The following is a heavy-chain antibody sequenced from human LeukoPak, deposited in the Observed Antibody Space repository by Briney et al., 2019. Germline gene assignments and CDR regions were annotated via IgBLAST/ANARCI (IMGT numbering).Heavy chain of an antibody. Sequence: ASVTVSCKASGYTFTSYDINWVRQAPGQGLEWMGWMNPNSGNTGYAQKFQGRVTMTRNTSISTAYMELSSLRSEDTAVYYCARRGDYYGSGSYYAIYYYYGMDVWGQGTTVTVSS. CDR2: MNPNSGNT. CDR1: GYTFTSYD. CDR3: ARRGDYYGSGSYYAIYYYYGMDV. D-gene: IGHD3-10*01. V-gene: IGHV1-8*01. J-gene: IGHJ6*02.